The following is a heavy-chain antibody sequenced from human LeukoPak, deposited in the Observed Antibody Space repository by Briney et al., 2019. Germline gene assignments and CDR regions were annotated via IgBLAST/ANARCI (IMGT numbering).Heavy chain of an antibody. CDR2: ISSSSSTI. D-gene: IGHD4/OR15-4a*01. V-gene: IGHV3-48*01. CDR1: GFTFSSYS. Sequence: GGSLRLSCAASGFTFSSYSMNWVRQAPGKGLEWVSYISSSSSTIYYADSVKGRFTISRDNAKNSLYLQMNSLRAEDTAVYYCARDEAKGAFDIWGQGTMVTVSS. J-gene: IGHJ3*02. CDR3: ARDEAKGAFDI.